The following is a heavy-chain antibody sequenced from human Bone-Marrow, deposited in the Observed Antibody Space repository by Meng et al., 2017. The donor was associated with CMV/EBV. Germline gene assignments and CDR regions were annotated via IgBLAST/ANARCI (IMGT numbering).Heavy chain of an antibody. J-gene: IGHJ4*02. V-gene: IGHV3-49*02. D-gene: IGHD2-15*01. CDR3: TTFYRLQSGY. CDR2: IRSKVYGGTT. Sequence: GASLKISCRVSGFTFGDYPMSWVRQAPGKGLEWVGFIRSKVYGGTTECAASLKGRFTISGDDSKSIAYLQMNSLKTEDTAVYYCTTFYRLQSGYWGQGTLVTVSS. CDR1: GFTFGDYP.